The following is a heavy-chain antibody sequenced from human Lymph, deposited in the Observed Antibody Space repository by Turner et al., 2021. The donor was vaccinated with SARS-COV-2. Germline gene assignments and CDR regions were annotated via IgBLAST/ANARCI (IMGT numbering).Heavy chain of an antibody. Sequence: QVQLQESGPGLVMPSQTLSLTCTVSGGSISSGGYYWRWIRQHPGKGLAWIGNIKYSGSTYYKPSLKSRVIRSVDTSKNKFSLKQSSETDADTAVYYCANESIMITFGGVKGYYYGMDVWGQGTTVTVS. CDR1: GGSISSGGYY. CDR2: IKYSGST. D-gene: IGHD3-16*01. CDR3: ANESIMITFGGVKGYYYGMDV. J-gene: IGHJ6*02. V-gene: IGHV4-31*03.